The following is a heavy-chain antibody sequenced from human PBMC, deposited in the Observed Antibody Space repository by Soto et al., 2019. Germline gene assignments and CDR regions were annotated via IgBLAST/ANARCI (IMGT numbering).Heavy chain of an antibody. D-gene: IGHD3-9*01. V-gene: IGHV4-59*01. CDR2: IYYSGST. J-gene: IGHJ2*01. CDR3: AFFFQAEDGIRDFRSVSAFLLNRSSDL. Sequence: QPQGKELEWIGNIYYSGSTNYNPSLKSRVTISVDTSKNQFSRKLSSVTAADTAVYYCAFFFQAEDGIRDFRSVSAFLLNRSSDL.